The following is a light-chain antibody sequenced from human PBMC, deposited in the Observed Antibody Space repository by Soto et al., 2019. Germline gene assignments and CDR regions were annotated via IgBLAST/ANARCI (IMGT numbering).Light chain of an antibody. Sequence: QSVLTQPASVSGSPGQTITISCTGSSSDIGLYNSVAWYQQRPGRVPKLILYDVSSRPSGVSRRFSGSKSDNTASLTISGLQSEDEADYYCSSYSAGTTNYVFGTGTKVTVL. CDR3: SSYSAGTTNYV. CDR2: DVS. J-gene: IGLJ1*01. CDR1: SSDIGLYNS. V-gene: IGLV2-14*01.